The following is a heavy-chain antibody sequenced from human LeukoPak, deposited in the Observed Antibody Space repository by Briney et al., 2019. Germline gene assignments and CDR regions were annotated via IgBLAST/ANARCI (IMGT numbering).Heavy chain of an antibody. D-gene: IGHD3-3*01. CDR1: GFTFSSYG. CDR2: IWYDGSNK. Sequence: GGSLRLSCAASGFTFSSYGMHWVRQAPGKGLEWVAVIWYDGSNKYYADSVKGRFTISRDNSKNTLYLQMNSLRAEDTAVYYCARGSSDFWSGYYDAFDIWGQGTMVTVSS. CDR3: ARGSSDFWSGYYDAFDI. V-gene: IGHV3-33*01. J-gene: IGHJ3*02.